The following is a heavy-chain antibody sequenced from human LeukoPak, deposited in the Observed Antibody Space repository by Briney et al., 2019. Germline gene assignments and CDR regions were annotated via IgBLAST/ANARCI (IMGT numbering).Heavy chain of an antibody. CDR3: ARDLRSGFDY. CDR2: IYYSGST. J-gene: IGHJ4*02. Sequence: WIGYIYYSGSTYYNPSLKSRVTISVDTSKNQFSLKLSSVTAADTAVYYCARDLRSGFDYWGQGTLVTVSS. D-gene: IGHD2-15*01. V-gene: IGHV4-31*02.